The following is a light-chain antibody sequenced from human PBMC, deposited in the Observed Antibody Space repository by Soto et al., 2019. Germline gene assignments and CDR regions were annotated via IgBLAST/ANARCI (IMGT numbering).Light chain of an antibody. CDR2: RIF. CDR3: QQYDTYWT. J-gene: IGKJ1*01. CDR1: QSVSSN. Sequence: EIVMTQSPGTLSLSPGEGATLSCRAGQSVSSNLDWFHQKPGQAPRLVLLRIFTRAIGVPARFSGSGSGTEFTLTISSLRPDDFATYYCQQYDTYWTFGQGTKVDIK. V-gene: IGKV3-15*01.